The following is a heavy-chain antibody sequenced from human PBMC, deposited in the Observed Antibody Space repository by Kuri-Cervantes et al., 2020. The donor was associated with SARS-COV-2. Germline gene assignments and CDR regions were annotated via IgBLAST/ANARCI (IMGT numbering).Heavy chain of an antibody. D-gene: IGHD4-17*01. V-gene: IGHV4-31*03. CDR3: ARVDYAGNYYYYGMDV. Sequence: LRLSCTVSGGSISSGGYYWSWIRQHPGRGLEWIGYIYYSGSTYYNPSLKSRVTISVDASKNQFSLKLTSVTAADTAVYYCARVDYAGNYYYYGMDVLGQGTTVTVSS. CDR1: GGSISSGGYY. J-gene: IGHJ6*02. CDR2: IYYSGST.